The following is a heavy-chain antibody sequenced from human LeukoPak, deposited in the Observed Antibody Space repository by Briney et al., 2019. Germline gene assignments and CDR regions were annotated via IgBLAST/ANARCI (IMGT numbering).Heavy chain of an antibody. CDR2: ISSSSSTI. Sequence: PGGSLRLSCAASGLTFSSYSMNWVRQAPGKGLECVSYISSSSSTIYYADSVKGRFTMSRDNAKNSLYLQMNSLRAEDTAVYYCARGRFSYDSSGYSSFYYWGQGTLVTVSS. CDR1: GLTFSSYS. CDR3: ARGRFSYDSSGYSSFYY. D-gene: IGHD3-22*01. J-gene: IGHJ4*02. V-gene: IGHV3-48*04.